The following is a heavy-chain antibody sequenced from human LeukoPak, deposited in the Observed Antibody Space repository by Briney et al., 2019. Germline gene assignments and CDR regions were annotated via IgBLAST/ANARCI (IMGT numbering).Heavy chain of an antibody. D-gene: IGHD4-17*01. CDR1: GGSISSYY. Sequence: SETLSLTCTVSGGSISSYYWSWIRQPPGKGLEWIGYIYYSGSTNYNPSLKSRVTISVDTSKNQSSLKLSSVTAADTAVYYCARFNDYGDYLFDYWGQGTLVTVSS. CDR3: ARFNDYGDYLFDY. CDR2: IYYSGST. J-gene: IGHJ4*02. V-gene: IGHV4-59*01.